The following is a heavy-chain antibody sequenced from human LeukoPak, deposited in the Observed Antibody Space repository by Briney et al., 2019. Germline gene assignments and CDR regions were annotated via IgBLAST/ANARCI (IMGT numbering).Heavy chain of an antibody. D-gene: IGHD6-13*01. Sequence: SETLSLTCTVSGGSISSYYWSWIRQPPGKGLEWIGYIYYSGSTNYNPSLKSRFTISVDTPKNQFSLKLSSVTAADTAVDYCARAPEGGSSWDYWSQGTPVTVSS. CDR1: GGSISSYY. J-gene: IGHJ4*02. CDR2: IYYSGST. CDR3: ARAPEGGSSWDY. V-gene: IGHV4-59*12.